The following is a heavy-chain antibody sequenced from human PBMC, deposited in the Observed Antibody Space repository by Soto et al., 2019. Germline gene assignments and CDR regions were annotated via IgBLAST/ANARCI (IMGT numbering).Heavy chain of an antibody. CDR3: AKDKGVFNWATSYFDY. J-gene: IGHJ4*02. CDR1: GFTFSNYA. Sequence: PGGSLRLSCAASGFTFSNYAMHWVRQAPGKGLEWVALTSYDGNNEYYTDSVKGRFTISRDNSKNTLFLQMNSPRPEDTAVYYCAKDKGVFNWATSYFDYWGQGALVTVXS. V-gene: IGHV3-30*18. D-gene: IGHD1-1*01. CDR2: TSYDGNNE.